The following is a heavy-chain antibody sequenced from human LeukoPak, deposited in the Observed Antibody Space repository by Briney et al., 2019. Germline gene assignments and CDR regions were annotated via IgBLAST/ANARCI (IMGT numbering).Heavy chain of an antibody. Sequence: ASVKVSCKASGYTFTSYDINWVRQATGQGLEWMGWMNPNSGNTGYAQKFQGRVTMTRNTSISTAYMELSSLRSEDTAVYYCARVRMVRGSGKCYYYMGVWGKGTTVTVSS. CDR1: GYTFTSYD. J-gene: IGHJ6*03. D-gene: IGHD3-10*01. CDR3: ARVRMVRGSGKCYYYMGV. V-gene: IGHV1-8*01. CDR2: MNPNSGNT.